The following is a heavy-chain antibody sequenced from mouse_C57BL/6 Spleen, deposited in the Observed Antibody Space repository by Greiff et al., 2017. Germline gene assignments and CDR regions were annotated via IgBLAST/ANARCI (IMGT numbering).Heavy chain of an antibody. CDR2: INYDGSCT. CDR3: ARHRNAHYFDF. V-gene: IGHV5-16*01. J-gene: IGHJ2*01. CDR1: GFTFSDYY. D-gene: IGHD3-1*01. Sequence: EVKVVESEGGLVQPGSSMKLSCTASGFTFSDYYMAWVRQVPEKGLEWVANINYDGSCTYYLDTLKGSFIISRDHAKNILYLQMSSLKSEDTATYYCARHRNAHYFDFWGQGTTLTVSS.